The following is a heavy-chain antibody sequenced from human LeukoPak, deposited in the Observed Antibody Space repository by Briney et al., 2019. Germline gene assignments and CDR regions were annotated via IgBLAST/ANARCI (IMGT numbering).Heavy chain of an antibody. J-gene: IGHJ4*02. D-gene: IGHD6-13*01. V-gene: IGHV1-2*02. CDR1: GYSLTGYY. Sequence: ASVKVSCKASGYSLTGYYMHWVRQAPGQGLEWMGWINPNSGETGYAQEFQGRVSMTRDMSISTIYMELARLKSDDTAFYYCARWDGYSSSPDYWGQGSLVTASS. CDR3: ARWDGYSSSPDY. CDR2: INPNSGET.